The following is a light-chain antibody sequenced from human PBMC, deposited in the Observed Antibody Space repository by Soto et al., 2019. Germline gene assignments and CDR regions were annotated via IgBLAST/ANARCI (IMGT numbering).Light chain of an antibody. J-gene: IGKJ1*01. V-gene: IGKV3-15*01. Sequence: ETVMTQSPATLSVSPGERDTISCRASQSFGSNLAWYQQKPGQAPRLLIYGASTRATGIPARFSGSGSGTEFTLTISSPQSEDFAVYYCQQYNNWPRTFGQGTKVEIK. CDR1: QSFGSN. CDR3: QQYNNWPRT. CDR2: GAS.